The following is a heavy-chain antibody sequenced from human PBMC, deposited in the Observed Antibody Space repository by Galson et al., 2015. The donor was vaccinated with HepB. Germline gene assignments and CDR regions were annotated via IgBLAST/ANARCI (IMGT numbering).Heavy chain of an antibody. Sequence: ETLSLTCAVYGGSFSGYYWSWIRQSPGKGLEWIGEINHSGSTNYNPSLKSRVTISVDTSKNQFSLKLSSVTAADTAVYYCARGDIVVVVAATQINWYFDLWGRGTLVTVSS. V-gene: IGHV4-34*01. CDR1: GGSFSGYY. CDR3: ARGDIVVVVAATQINWYFDL. CDR2: INHSGST. J-gene: IGHJ2*01. D-gene: IGHD2-15*01.